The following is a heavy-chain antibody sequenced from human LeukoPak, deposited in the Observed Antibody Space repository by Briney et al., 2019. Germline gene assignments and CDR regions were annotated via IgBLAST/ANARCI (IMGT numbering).Heavy chain of an antibody. CDR2: IYYSGRT. D-gene: IGHD2/OR15-2a*01. J-gene: IGHJ4*02. Sequence: PSETLSLTCTVSGGSISSSSYYWGWIRQPPGKGLEWIGSIYYSGRTYYNPSLKSRVTISVGTSKNQLSLKLSSVTAADTAVYYCARRDREYNYFDYWGQGTLVTVSS. V-gene: IGHV4-39*01. CDR1: GGSISSSSYY. CDR3: ARRDREYNYFDY.